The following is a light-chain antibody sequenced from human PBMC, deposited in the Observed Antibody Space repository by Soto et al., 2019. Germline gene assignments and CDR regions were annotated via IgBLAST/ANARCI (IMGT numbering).Light chain of an antibody. CDR2: WAS. J-gene: IGKJ3*01. CDR1: QSVLYSSNNKNY. Sequence: DIVMTQSPDSLAVSLGERATINCKSSQSVLYSSNNKNYLAWYQHKPGQPPKLLIYWASTRESGVPDRFSGSGSGTDFTLTIISLQAEDVAVYYCQQYYSTLFTFGPGTKVDIK. CDR3: QQYYSTLFT. V-gene: IGKV4-1*01.